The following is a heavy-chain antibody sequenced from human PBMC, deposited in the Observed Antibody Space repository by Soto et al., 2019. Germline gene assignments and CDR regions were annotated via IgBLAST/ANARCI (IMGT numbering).Heavy chain of an antibody. D-gene: IGHD2-8*01. J-gene: IGHJ4*02. CDR2: IVVGSGNT. V-gene: IGHV1-58*02. CDR3: AAALELMVYAMNY. CDR1: GFTFTSSA. Sequence: SVKVSCKASGFTFTSSAMQWVRQARGQRLEWIGWIVVGSGNTNYAQKFQERVTITRDMSTSAAYMELSSLRSEDTAVYYCAAALELMVYAMNYWGQGTLVTVSS.